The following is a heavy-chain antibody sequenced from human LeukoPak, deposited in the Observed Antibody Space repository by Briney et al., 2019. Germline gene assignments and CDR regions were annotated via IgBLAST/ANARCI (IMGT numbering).Heavy chain of an antibody. D-gene: IGHD2-2*01. CDR2: IYYSGST. J-gene: IGHJ4*02. V-gene: IGHV4-39*07. CDR3: ARRARIVVVPAANGGFDY. CDR1: GGSISSSSYY. Sequence: SETLSLTCTVSGGSISSSSYYWGWIRQPPGKGLEWIGSIYYSGSTYYNPSLKSRVTISVDTSKNQFSLKLSSVTAADTAVYYCARRARIVVVPAANGGFDYWGQGTLVTISS.